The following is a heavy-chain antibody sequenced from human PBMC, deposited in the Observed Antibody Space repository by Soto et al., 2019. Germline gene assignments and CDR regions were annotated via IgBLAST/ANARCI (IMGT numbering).Heavy chain of an antibody. Sequence: PGGSLRLSCAASGFTFSSYGMHWVRQAPGKGLEWVAVISYDGSNKYYADSVKGRFTISRDNSKNTLYLQMNSLRAEDTAVYYCARPVLPYYGMVVWGQGTTVTVSS. CDR1: GFTFSSYG. CDR3: ARPVLPYYGMVV. CDR2: ISYDGSNK. V-gene: IGHV3-30*03. J-gene: IGHJ6*02.